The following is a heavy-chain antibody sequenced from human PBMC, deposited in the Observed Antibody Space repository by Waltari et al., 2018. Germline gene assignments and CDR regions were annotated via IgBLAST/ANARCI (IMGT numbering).Heavy chain of an antibody. Sequence: QVHLQESGPGLVKPSQTLSLTCTFSGCSISSGDYYWSWIRQPPGKGLGWTGYIYYSGVTYYNASLESRVTISVDTSKNQFSLKLSSVTAADTAVYYCARGPGSRDGYNYADYWGQGTLVTVSS. J-gene: IGHJ4*02. CDR1: GCSISSGDYY. D-gene: IGHD5-12*01. CDR3: ARGPGSRDGYNYADY. CDR2: IYYSGVT. V-gene: IGHV4-30-4*08.